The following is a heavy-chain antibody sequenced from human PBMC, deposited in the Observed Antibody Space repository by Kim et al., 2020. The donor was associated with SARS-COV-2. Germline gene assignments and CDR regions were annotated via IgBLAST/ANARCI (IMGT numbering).Heavy chain of an antibody. CDR2: IYSGGST. V-gene: IGHV3-53*01. D-gene: IGHD1-20*01. CDR1: GFTVSSNY. CDR3: ASVITGLYYYGMDV. J-gene: IGHJ6*02. Sequence: GGSLRLSCAASGFTVSSNYMSWVRQAPGKGLEWVSVIYSGGSTYYADSVKGRFTISRDNSKNTLYLQMNSLRAEDTAVYYCASVITGLYYYGMDVWGQGTTVTVSS.